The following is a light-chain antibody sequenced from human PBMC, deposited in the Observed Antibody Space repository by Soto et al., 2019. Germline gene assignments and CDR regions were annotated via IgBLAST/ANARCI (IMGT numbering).Light chain of an antibody. CDR1: YKIDNW. Sequence: DIQMTQSPSSLSASVGDRVTITCRASYKIDNWLAWFQQKPGKAPKLLIYKASTVESGVPSRFSGSGSGTGFARTSRRLRGDGLGAECCLRESTWPRGVGGGTRVDI. J-gene: IGKJ4*01. V-gene: IGKV1-5*03. CDR3: LRESTWPRG. CDR2: KAS.